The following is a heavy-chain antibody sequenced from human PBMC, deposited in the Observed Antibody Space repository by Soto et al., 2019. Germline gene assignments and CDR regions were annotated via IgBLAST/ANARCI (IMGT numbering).Heavy chain of an antibody. Sequence: QVQLQQWGAGLLKASETLSLTCAVVGDSLRGQSWNWIRQSPGQGLEWIGELDQSGGTNYNPSLTSRAIISDDTSKNQFSLTLTSVTAADTAVYYCAREDSYGWAGESLDVWGQGTTVTVSS. CDR1: GDSLRGQS. CDR3: AREDSYGWAGESLDV. CDR2: LDQSGGT. J-gene: IGHJ6*02. D-gene: IGHD3-16*01. V-gene: IGHV4-34*01.